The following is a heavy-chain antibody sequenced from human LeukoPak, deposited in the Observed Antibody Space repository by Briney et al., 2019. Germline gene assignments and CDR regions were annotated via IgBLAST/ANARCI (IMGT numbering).Heavy chain of an antibody. V-gene: IGHV4-30-2*01. CDR3: ARGPYCSGGSCYSGHGFDI. D-gene: IGHD2-15*01. CDR2: IYQSGST. J-gene: IGHJ3*02. CDR1: GGSISSGGYS. Sequence: PSETLSLTCAVSGGSISSGGYSWNWIRQPPGKGLECIGYIYQSGSTYYNPSLRSRVTISVDPSKNQFSLKVTSVTAADTAVYFCARGPYCSGGSCYSGHGFDIWGQGTMVTVSS.